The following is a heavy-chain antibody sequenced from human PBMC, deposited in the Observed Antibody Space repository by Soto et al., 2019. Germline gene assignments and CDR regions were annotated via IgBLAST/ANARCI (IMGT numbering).Heavy chain of an antibody. Sequence: PGGSLRLSCAASGFTVSSDYMSWVRQAPGKGLEWVSVIYRGGSPYYTDSVKGRFTISRDSSKNMLFLQMNSVTAEDTAVYYCARGQSSDYEQPVNWGQGTLVTSPQ. V-gene: IGHV3-53*01. J-gene: IGHJ4*02. CDR2: IYRGGSP. D-gene: IGHD3-16*01. CDR3: ARGQSSDYEQPVN. CDR1: GFTVSSDY.